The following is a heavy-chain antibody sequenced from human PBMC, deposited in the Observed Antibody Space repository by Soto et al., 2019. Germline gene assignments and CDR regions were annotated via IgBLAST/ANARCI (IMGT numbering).Heavy chain of an antibody. Sequence: GGSLRLSCAASGFTFSTYTMHWVRQAPGKGLEWVARISSDGSNKYYADSVKGRFTISRDNSKNTLYLQMNSLRGEDTAVYYCTRAPASSWHTFDYWAQGTLVTVSS. CDR3: TRAPASSWHTFDY. CDR2: ISSDGSNK. J-gene: IGHJ4*02. D-gene: IGHD6-13*01. CDR1: GFTFSTYT. V-gene: IGHV3-30-3*01.